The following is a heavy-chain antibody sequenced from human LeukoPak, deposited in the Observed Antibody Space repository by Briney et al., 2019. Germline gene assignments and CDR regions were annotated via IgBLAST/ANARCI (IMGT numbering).Heavy chain of an antibody. V-gene: IGHV3-9*01. D-gene: IGHD6-13*01. J-gene: IGHJ3*02. CDR3: GRGTSSWYVPGAFDI. CDR2: ISWNSGRI. Sequence: PGGSLRLSCAASRFTFGDFAMHWVRQAPGKGLEWVSGISWNSGRIGYAGFVRGRFTIHTNNAKTSLYLQMNSLSAEDTAFYYCGRGTSSWYVPGAFDIWGQGTMVTVSS. CDR1: RFTFGDFA.